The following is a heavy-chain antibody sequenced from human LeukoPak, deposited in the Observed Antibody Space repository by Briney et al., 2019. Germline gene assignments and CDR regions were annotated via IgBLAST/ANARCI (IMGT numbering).Heavy chain of an antibody. CDR1: GGSISSYY. V-gene: IGHV4-59*01. D-gene: IGHD3-22*01. CDR2: IYYSGST. Sequence: SETLSLTCTVSGGSISSYYWSWIRQPPGKGLEWIGYIYYSGSTNYNPSLKSRVTISVDTSKNQFSLKLSSVTAADTAVYYCARVYYYYDSSGYYGGFDYWGQGTLVTVSS. CDR3: ARVYYYYDSSGYYGGFDY. J-gene: IGHJ4*02.